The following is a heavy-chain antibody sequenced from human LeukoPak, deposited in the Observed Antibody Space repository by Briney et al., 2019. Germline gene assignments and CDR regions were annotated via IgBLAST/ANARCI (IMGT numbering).Heavy chain of an antibody. D-gene: IGHD4-17*01. CDR1: GFTYSNYW. CDR2: IKQDGSEK. Sequence: GVSLRLSCAASGFTYSNYWMTCVRQAPGKGPECVANIKQDGSEKTHVDSVKGRFTISRDNAKNSLYLQMNSLRVEDTAVYYCARDVDGDSFCDSWGQGTLVAVSS. V-gene: IGHV3-7*01. J-gene: IGHJ4*02. CDR3: ARDVDGDSFCDS.